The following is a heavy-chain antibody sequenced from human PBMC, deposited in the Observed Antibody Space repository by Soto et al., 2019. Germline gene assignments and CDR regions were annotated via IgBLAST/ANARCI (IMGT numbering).Heavy chain of an antibody. CDR2: IYSAGST. Sequence: EVQLVESGGGLVQPGGSLRLSCAASGFTVSSNYMTWVRLAPGKGLEWVSIIYSAGSTYYADSVKGRFTISRDNSKNTLYLQMNSLRAEDTAVYYCAKVGDSSGYAKYFQHWGQGTLVTVS. D-gene: IGHD3-22*01. V-gene: IGHV3-66*01. CDR1: GFTVSSNY. J-gene: IGHJ1*01. CDR3: AKVGDSSGYAKYFQH.